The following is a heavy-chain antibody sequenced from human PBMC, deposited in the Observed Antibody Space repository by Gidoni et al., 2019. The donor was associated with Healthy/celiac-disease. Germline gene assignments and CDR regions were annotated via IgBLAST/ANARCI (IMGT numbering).Heavy chain of an antibody. D-gene: IGHD2-2*01. CDR2: IIPIFGTA. V-gene: IGHV1-69*01. CDR3: ARVGCSSTSCPVPSDYYYMDV. CDR1: GRTFSRYT. Sequence: QVQLVQSGAAVKTPGVSVKVSCTAAGRTFSRYTISWGRQAPGQGLEWLGGIIPIFGTANDAQKFQGRVTITADESTRTAYMELSSLRSEDTAVYYCARVGCSSTSCPVPSDYYYMDVWGKGTTVTVSS. J-gene: IGHJ6*03.